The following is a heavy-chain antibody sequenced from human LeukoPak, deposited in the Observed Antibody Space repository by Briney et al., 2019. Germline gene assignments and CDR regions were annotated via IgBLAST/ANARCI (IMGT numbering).Heavy chain of an antibody. D-gene: IGHD3-22*01. V-gene: IGHV3-21*01. CDR1: GFTFSSYS. J-gene: IGHJ4*02. CDR3: AMGPYYYDSSGYYMNY. Sequence: GGSLRLSCAASGFTFSSYSMNWVRQAPGKGLEWVSSISSSSSYIYYADSVKGRFTISRDNAKNSLYLQMNSLRAEDTAVYYCAMGPYYYDSSGYYMNYWGQGTLVTVSS. CDR2: ISSSSSYI.